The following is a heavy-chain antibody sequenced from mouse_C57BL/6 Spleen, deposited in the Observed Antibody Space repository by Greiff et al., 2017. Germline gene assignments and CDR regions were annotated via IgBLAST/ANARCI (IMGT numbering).Heavy chain of an antibody. D-gene: IGHD1-1*01. CDR3: ARWRGITTYYFDY. V-gene: IGHV1-59*01. CDR1: GYTFTSYW. Sequence: QVQLQQPGAELVRPGTSVKLSCKASGYTFTSYWMHWVKQRPGQGLEWIGVIDPSDSYTNYNQKFKGKATLTVDTSSSTAYMQLSSLTSEDSAVYYCARWRGITTYYFDYWGKGTTLTVSS. CDR2: IDPSDSYT. J-gene: IGHJ2*01.